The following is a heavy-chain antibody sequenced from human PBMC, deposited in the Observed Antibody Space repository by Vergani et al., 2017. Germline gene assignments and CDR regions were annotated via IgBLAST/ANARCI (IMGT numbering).Heavy chain of an antibody. V-gene: IGHV1-2*02. CDR3: ARDRQAVAGTWGYYYYYYMDV. CDR2: INPNSGGT. Sequence: QVQLVQSGAEVKKPGASVKVSCKASGYTFTGYYMHWVRQAPGQGLEWMGWINPNSGGTNYAQKFQGRVTMTRDTSISTAYMELSRLRSEDTAVYYCARDRQAVAGTWGYYYYYYMDVWGKGTTVTVSS. D-gene: IGHD6-19*01. CDR1: GYTFTGYY. J-gene: IGHJ6*03.